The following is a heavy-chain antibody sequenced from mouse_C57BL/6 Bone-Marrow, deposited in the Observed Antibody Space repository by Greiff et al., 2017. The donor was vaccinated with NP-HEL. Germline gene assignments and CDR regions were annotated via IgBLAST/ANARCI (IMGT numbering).Heavy chain of an antibody. J-gene: IGHJ2*01. CDR3: ALYGNYEDY. D-gene: IGHD2-1*01. CDR1: GYTFTSYT. CDR2: INPSSGYT. V-gene: IGHV1-4*01. Sequence: QVQLKESGAELARPGASVKMSCKASGYTFTSYTMHWVKQRPGQGLEWIGYINPSSGYTKYNQKFKDKATLTADKSSSTAYMQLSSLTSEDSAVYYCALYGNYEDYWGQGTTLTVSS.